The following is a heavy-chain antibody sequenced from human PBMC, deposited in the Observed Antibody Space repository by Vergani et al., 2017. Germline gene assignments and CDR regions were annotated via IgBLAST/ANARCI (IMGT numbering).Heavy chain of an antibody. J-gene: IGHJ6*02. Sequence: QVQLVQSGAEVKKPGSSVKVSCKASGGTFSSYAISWVRQAPGQGLEWMGRTIPMLGATNYAQKFQGRVTITADESTSTAYMELSSLRSEDTAVYYCARVGSTTTVVTPGGNYYYYGMDVWGQGTTVTVSS. D-gene: IGHD4-23*01. CDR2: TIPMLGAT. CDR3: ARVGSTTTVVTPGGNYYYYGMDV. CDR1: GGTFSSYA. V-gene: IGHV1-69*13.